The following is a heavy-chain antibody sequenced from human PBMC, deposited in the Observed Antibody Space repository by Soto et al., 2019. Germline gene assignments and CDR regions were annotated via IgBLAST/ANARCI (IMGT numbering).Heavy chain of an antibody. D-gene: IGHD3-10*01. CDR3: ATLITMVRGVITGDYYCGMDV. CDR1: GGTFSSYA. Sequence: SVKVSCKASGGTFSSYAISWVRQAPGQGLEWMGGIIPIFGTANYAQKFQGRVTITADKSTSTAYMELSSLRSEDTAVYYCATLITMVRGVITGDYYCGMDVWGQGTTVTVSS. CDR2: IIPIFGTA. V-gene: IGHV1-69*06. J-gene: IGHJ6*02.